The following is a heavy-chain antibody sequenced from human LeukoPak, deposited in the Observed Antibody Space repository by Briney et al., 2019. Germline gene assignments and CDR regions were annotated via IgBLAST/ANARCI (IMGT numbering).Heavy chain of an antibody. CDR2: IYHSGST. CDR1: GGSISSSNW. Sequence: PSETLSLTCAVSGGSISSSNWWSWVRQPPGKGLEWIGEIYHSGSTNYNPSLKSRVTISVDTSKNQFSLKLSSVTAADTAVYYCAMSLYYDRSGRYGMDVWGQGTTVTVSS. V-gene: IGHV4-4*02. J-gene: IGHJ6*02. D-gene: IGHD3-22*01. CDR3: AMSLYYDRSGRYGMDV.